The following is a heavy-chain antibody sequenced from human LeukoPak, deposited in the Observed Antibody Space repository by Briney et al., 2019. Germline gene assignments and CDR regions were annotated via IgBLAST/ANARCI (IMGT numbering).Heavy chain of an antibody. CDR1: GYTFTSYG. V-gene: IGHV1-18*01. J-gene: IGHJ4*02. CDR3: ARIPPSGSWLSFQSGY. CDR2: ISAYNGNT. Sequence: ASVKVSCKASGYTFTSYGISWVRQAPGQGLEWMGWISAYNGNTNYAQKLQGRVTMTTDTSTSTAYMELSSLRSEDTAVYYCARIPPSGSWLSFQSGYWGQGTLVTVSS. D-gene: IGHD3-22*01.